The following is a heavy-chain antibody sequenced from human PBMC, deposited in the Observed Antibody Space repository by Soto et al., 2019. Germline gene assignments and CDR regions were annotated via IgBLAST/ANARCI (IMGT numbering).Heavy chain of an antibody. CDR1: GFTFSSYA. CDR3: AKVSYSGSYSRWFDP. Sequence: HPGGSLRLSCAASGFTFSSYAMSWVRQAPGEGLEWVSAISGSGGSTYYADSVKGRFTISRDNSKNTLYLQMNSLRAEDTAVYYCAKVSYSGSYSRWFDPWGQGTLVTVSS. V-gene: IGHV3-23*01. CDR2: ISGSGGST. D-gene: IGHD1-26*01. J-gene: IGHJ5*02.